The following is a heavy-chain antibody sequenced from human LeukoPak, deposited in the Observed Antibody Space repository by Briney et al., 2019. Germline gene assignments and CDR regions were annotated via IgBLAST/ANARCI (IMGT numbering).Heavy chain of an antibody. D-gene: IGHD4-17*01. CDR1: GYSFTSYW. CDR2: ICPGDSDT. J-gene: IGHJ3*02. V-gene: IGHV5-51*01. Sequence: GESLKISCKGSGYSFTSYWIGWVRQMPGKGLEWMGIICPGDSDTRYSPSFQGQVTISADKSISTAYLQWSSLKASDTAMYYCATQGGYGGDPDAFDIWGQGTMVTVSS. CDR3: ATQGGYGGDPDAFDI.